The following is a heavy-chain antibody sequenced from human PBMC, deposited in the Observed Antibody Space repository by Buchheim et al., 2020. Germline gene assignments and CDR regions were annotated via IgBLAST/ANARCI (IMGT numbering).Heavy chain of an antibody. CDR2: MNPNSGNT. D-gene: IGHD1-26*01. Sequence: QVQLVQSGAEVKKPGASVKVSCKASGYTFTSYDINWVRQATGQGLEWMGWMNPNSGNTGYAQKFQGRVTTTRNTSISTAYMELSSLRSEDTAVYYCARVGGELLGVWLTDNWFDPWGQGTL. J-gene: IGHJ5*02. CDR1: GYTFTSYD. CDR3: ARVGGELLGVWLTDNWFDP. V-gene: IGHV1-8*01.